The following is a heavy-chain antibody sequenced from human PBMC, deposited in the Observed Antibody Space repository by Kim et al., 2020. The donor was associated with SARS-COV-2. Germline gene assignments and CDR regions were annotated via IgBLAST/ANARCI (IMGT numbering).Heavy chain of an antibody. CDR3: AREIGSSGYYYVGPFDY. V-gene: IGHV4-4*06. D-gene: IGHD3-22*01. Sequence: LKSRVTMSVDTSKNQFSLKLSSVTAADTAVYYCAREIGSSGYYYVGPFDYWGQGTLVTVSS. J-gene: IGHJ4*02.